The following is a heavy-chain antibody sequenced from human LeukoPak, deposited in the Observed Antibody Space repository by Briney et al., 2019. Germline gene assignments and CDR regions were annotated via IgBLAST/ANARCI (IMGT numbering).Heavy chain of an antibody. D-gene: IGHD6-6*01. CDR2: IYYSGST. Sequence: PSETLSLTCTVSGGSISSSSYYWGWIRQPPGKGLEWIGSIYYSGSTYYNPSLKSRVTISVDTSKNQFSLKLSSVTAADTAVYYCARHSASSSNAFDIWGQGTMVTVSS. V-gene: IGHV4-39*01. CDR1: GGSISSSSYY. J-gene: IGHJ3*02. CDR3: ARHSASSSNAFDI.